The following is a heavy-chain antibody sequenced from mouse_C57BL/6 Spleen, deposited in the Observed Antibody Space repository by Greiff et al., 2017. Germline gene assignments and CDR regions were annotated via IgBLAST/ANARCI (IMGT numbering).Heavy chain of an antibody. CDR3: ARANYVSSKAWFAY. CDR1: GYTFTGYW. V-gene: IGHV1-9*01. D-gene: IGHD1-1*01. J-gene: IGHJ3*01. Sequence: VQLQQSGAELMKPGASVKLSCKATGYTFTGYWIEWVKQRPGHGLEWIGELLPGSGSTNYNEKFKGKATFTADTYYNTSYMPLSSLTTEDSAIYDCARANYVSSKAWFAYWGQGTLVTVSA. CDR2: LLPGSGST.